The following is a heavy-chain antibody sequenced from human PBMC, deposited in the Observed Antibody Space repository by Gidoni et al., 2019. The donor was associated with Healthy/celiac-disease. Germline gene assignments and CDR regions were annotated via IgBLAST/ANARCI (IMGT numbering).Heavy chain of an antibody. CDR2: ISSSSSYI. CDR1: GFTFSSYR. CDR3: ATLDIVVVVAAMGPYGMDV. J-gene: IGHJ6*02. D-gene: IGHD2-15*01. Sequence: EVQLVESGGGLVKPGGSLRLSCAASGFTFSSYRRNWVRQAPGKGLEWVSSISSSSSYIYYADSVKGRFTISRDNAKNSLYLQMNSLRAEDTAVYYCATLDIVVVVAAMGPYGMDVWGQGTTVTVSS. V-gene: IGHV3-21*01.